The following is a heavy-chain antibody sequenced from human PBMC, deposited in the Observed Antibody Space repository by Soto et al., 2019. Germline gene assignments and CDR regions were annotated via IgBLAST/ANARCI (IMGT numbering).Heavy chain of an antibody. D-gene: IGHD2-2*02. Sequence: GGSLRLSCAASGFTFSTYSINWVRQAPGKGLEWVSSISSRSDIYYADSVKGRFTISRDNAKNSVSLQMNSLRAEDTAVYYCAREYTAWPLAYGLDVWGQGTTVTVSS. V-gene: IGHV3-21*01. CDR2: ISSRSDI. CDR1: GFTFSTYS. J-gene: IGHJ6*02. CDR3: AREYTAWPLAYGLDV.